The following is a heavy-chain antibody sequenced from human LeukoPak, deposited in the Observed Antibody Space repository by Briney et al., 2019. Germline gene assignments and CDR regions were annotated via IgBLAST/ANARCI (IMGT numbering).Heavy chain of an antibody. CDR3: ATTRIAAPDYYYGMDV. CDR2: FDPEDGET. CDR1: EYTLTELS. J-gene: IGHJ6*02. V-gene: IGHV1-24*01. Sequence: ASVKVSCKVSEYTLTELSMHWVRQAPGKGLEWMGGFDPEDGETIYAQKFQGRVTMTEDTSTDTAYMELSSLRSEDTAVYYCATTRIAAPDYYYGMDVWGQGTTVTVSS. D-gene: IGHD6-13*01.